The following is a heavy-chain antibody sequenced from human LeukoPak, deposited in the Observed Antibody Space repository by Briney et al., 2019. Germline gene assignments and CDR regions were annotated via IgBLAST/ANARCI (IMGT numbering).Heavy chain of an antibody. Sequence: GASVKVSCTASGYTFTGYYMHWVRQAPGQGLEWMGWINPNSGGTNYAQKFQGRVTMTRDTSISTAYMELSRLRSDDTAVYYCARDSESIAARPPDYWGQGTLVTVSS. CDR1: GYTFTGYY. CDR2: INPNSGGT. V-gene: IGHV1-2*02. J-gene: IGHJ4*02. CDR3: ARDSESIAARPPDY. D-gene: IGHD6-6*01.